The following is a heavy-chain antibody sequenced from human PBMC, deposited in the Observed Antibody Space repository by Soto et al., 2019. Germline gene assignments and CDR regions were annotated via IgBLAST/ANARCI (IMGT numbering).Heavy chain of an antibody. V-gene: IGHV4-30-2*01. CDR2: MYHSGST. CDR3: ARVPDY. J-gene: IGHJ4*02. D-gene: IGHD2-2*01. Sequence: QLQLQESGSGLVKPSQTLSLTCAVSGGSISSGGYSWSWILQPPGKGLEWIGYMYHSGSTYYTPSLKSRVAISIDRSKNQSSLKLSSVTAADTALYYCARVPDYWGQGMLVTVSS. CDR1: GGSISSGGYS.